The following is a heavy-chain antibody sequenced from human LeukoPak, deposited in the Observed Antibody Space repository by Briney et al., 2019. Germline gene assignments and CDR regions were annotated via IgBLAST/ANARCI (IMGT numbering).Heavy chain of an antibody. CDR3: ARERIAARHFDY. CDR1: GYTFTGYY. Sequence: GGSVKVSCKASGYTFTGYYMHWVRQAPGHGLEWMGWINPNSGGTNYAQKFQGRVTMTRDASISTAYMELSRLRSDDTAVYYCARERIAARHFDYWGQGTLVTVSS. V-gene: IGHV1-2*02. CDR2: INPNSGGT. D-gene: IGHD6-6*01. J-gene: IGHJ4*02.